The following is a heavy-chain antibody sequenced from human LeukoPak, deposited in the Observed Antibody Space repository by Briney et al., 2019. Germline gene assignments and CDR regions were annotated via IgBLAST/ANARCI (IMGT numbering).Heavy chain of an antibody. D-gene: IGHD3-22*01. Sequence: SVKVSCKASGYTFTSYGISWVRQAPGQGLEWMGGIIPIFGTANYAQKFQGRVPITRDTSASTAYMELSSLRSEDMAVYYCARDSSPYYDSSGYPFDYWGQGTLVTVSS. V-gene: IGHV1-69*05. CDR3: ARDSSPYYDSSGYPFDY. CDR1: GYTFTSYG. CDR2: IIPIFGTA. J-gene: IGHJ4*02.